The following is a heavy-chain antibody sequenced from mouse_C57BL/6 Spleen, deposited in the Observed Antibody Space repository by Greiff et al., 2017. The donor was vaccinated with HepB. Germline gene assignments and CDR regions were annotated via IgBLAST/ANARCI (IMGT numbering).Heavy chain of an antibody. CDR2: IYPGDGDT. Sequence: QVQLQQSGPELVKPGASVKISCKASGYAFSSSWMNWVKQRPGKGLEWIGRIYPGDGDTNYNGKFKGKATLNADKCSSTAYMQLSSLTSDDSAVYFCAGITTVNFDYWGQGTTLTVSS. J-gene: IGHJ2*01. CDR3: AGITTVNFDY. CDR1: GYAFSSSW. V-gene: IGHV1-82*01. D-gene: IGHD1-1*01.